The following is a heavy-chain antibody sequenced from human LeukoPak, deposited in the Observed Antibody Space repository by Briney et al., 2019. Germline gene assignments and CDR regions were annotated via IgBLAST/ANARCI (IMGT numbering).Heavy chain of an antibody. D-gene: IGHD5-18*01. J-gene: IGHJ4*02. Sequence: AGSLRLSCAASGFTFSSYGMHWVRQPPGKGLEWVAVIRYDGSNKYYADSVKGRFTISRDNSKNTLYLQMNSLRAEDTAVYYCAKERDTAMVTIDYWGQGTLVTVSS. V-gene: IGHV3-30*02. CDR3: AKERDTAMVTIDY. CDR1: GFTFSSYG. CDR2: IRYDGSNK.